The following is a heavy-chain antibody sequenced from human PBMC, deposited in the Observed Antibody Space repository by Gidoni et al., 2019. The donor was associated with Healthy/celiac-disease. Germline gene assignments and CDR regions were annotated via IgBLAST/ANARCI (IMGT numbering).Heavy chain of an antibody. J-gene: IGHJ4*02. V-gene: IGHV3-33*01. Sequence: QVQLVESGGGVVQPGRSLRLSCAASGFTFSRYGMHWVRQAPGKGREWVAVIWYDGSNKYYADSVKGRFTISRDNSKNTLYLQMNSLRAEDTAVYYCARDGFYCTNGVCYSFYFDYWGQGTLVTVSS. CDR2: IWYDGSNK. CDR3: ARDGFYCTNGVCYSFYFDY. CDR1: GFTFSRYG. D-gene: IGHD2-8*01.